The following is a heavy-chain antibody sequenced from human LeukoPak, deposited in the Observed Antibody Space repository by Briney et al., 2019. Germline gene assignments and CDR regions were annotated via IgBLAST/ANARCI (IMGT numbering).Heavy chain of an antibody. Sequence: KPGGSLRLSCAASGFTFSSYSMNWVRQAPGKGLEWVSSISSSSYIYYADSVKGRFTISRDNAKNSLYLQMNSLRAEDTAVYYCARDKWGNAFDIWGQGTMVTVSS. J-gene: IGHJ3*02. CDR1: GFTFSSYS. CDR3: ARDKWGNAFDI. V-gene: IGHV3-21*01. CDR2: ISSSSYI. D-gene: IGHD2-8*01.